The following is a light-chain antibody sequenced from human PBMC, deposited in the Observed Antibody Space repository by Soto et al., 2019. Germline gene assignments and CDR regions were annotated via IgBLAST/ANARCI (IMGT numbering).Light chain of an antibody. J-gene: IGKJ3*01. V-gene: IGKV3-20*01. CDR3: QHYGRSPGLFT. CDR2: DAS. Sequence: EIVLTQSPGTLSLSPGEXATLSCRASQSVSNTYLAWYQQKPGQAPRLLIYDASSRATGIPDRFSGSGSGTDFTLTISRLEPEDFAVYYCQHYGRSPGLFTFGPGTKVDIK. CDR1: QSVSNTY.